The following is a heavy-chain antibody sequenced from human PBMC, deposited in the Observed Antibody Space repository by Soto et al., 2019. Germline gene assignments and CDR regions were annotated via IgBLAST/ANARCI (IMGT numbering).Heavy chain of an antibody. D-gene: IGHD3-22*01. CDR2: ISHSGNTI. Sequence: PGGSLRLSCAASGFTFSSYAMTWVRQAPGKGLEWVSYISHSGNTIYYADSVKGRFTISRDNAKNSLYLQMNSLRAEDTAVYYCARGGADSSGYYYHPLDYWGQGTQVTVSS. J-gene: IGHJ4*02. CDR3: ARGGADSSGYYYHPLDY. V-gene: IGHV3-48*03. CDR1: GFTFSSYA.